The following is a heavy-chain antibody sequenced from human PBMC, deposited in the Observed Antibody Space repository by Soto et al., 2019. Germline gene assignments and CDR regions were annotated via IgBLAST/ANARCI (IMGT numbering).Heavy chain of an antibody. V-gene: IGHV1-69*12. CDR1: GGTFSSYA. CDR3: TTADVSGYDEGFHSYYGRDV. D-gene: IGHD5-12*01. J-gene: IGHJ6*02. CDR2: IIPIFGTA. Sequence: QVQLVQSGAEVKKPGSSVKVSCKASGGTFSSYAISWVRQAPGQGLEWMGGIIPIFGTANYAQKFQGRVTITADEATSTAYMELRSLRSEDTAVYYCTTADVSGYDEGFHSYYGRDVWGQGTTVTVSS.